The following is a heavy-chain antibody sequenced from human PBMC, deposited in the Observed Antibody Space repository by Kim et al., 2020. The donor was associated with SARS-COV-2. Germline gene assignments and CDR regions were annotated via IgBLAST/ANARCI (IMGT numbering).Heavy chain of an antibody. CDR1: GFTFSSYW. V-gene: IGHV3-74*01. J-gene: IGHJ6*02. CDR2: INSAGSST. Sequence: GGSLRLSCAASGFTFSSYWMHWVRQAPGKGLVCVSRINSAGSSTTYADSVKGRFTISRDDAKNTLYLQLNSLRAEDTAVYYCARVVVTAPYGMDVWGQGT. CDR3: ARVVVTAPYGMDV. D-gene: IGHD2-21*02.